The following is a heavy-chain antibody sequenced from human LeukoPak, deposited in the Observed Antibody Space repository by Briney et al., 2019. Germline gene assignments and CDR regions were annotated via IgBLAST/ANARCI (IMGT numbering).Heavy chain of an antibody. CDR3: AKGSGYYTYNWFDP. J-gene: IGHJ5*02. Sequence: GGSLRLSCAASGFIFSSYGMHWVRQAPGKGLEWVAFIRYDGSNKYYAGSVRGRFTTSRDDSKDTLYLQMNSLRGDDTAVYYCAKGSGYYTYNWFDPWGQGTLVTVSS. D-gene: IGHD3-3*01. V-gene: IGHV3-30*02. CDR1: GFIFSSYG. CDR2: IRYDGSNK.